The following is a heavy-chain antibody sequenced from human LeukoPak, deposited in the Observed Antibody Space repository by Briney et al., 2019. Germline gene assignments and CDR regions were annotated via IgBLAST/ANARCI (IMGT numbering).Heavy chain of an antibody. D-gene: IGHD3-3*01. CDR3: ARVPTFGILGYYYYYMDV. CDR1: GFTFSSYP. J-gene: IGHJ6*03. Sequence: GGSLRLSCAASGFTFSSYPMHWVRQAPGKGLEYVSGISSNGGSTYYANSVKGRFTISRDNSKNTLFLQMDSLRTEDVAVYYCARVPTFGILGYYYYYMDVWGKGTTVTVSS. V-gene: IGHV3-64*01. CDR2: ISSNGGST.